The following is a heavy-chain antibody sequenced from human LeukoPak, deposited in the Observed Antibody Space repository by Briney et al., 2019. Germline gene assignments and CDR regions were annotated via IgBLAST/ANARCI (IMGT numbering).Heavy chain of an antibody. J-gene: IGHJ4*02. CDR2: IYSGGTT. CDR1: GFTVSTNC. Sequence: PGGSLRLSCAASGFTVSTNCMTWVRQAPGKELEWVSTIYSGGTTYYADSVMGRFTISRHNSRNTLYLQMSSLRAEDTAVYYCARVDTVMAYYFDLWGQGTLVTVSS. V-gene: IGHV3-53*04. CDR3: ARVDTVMAYYFDL. D-gene: IGHD5-18*01.